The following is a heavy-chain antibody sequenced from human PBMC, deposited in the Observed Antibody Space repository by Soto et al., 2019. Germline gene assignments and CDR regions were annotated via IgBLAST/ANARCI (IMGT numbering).Heavy chain of an antibody. Sequence: EVQLVESGGGLVKPGGSLRLSCAASGFTFSSYSMNWVRQAPGKGLEWVSSISSSSSNIYYADSVKGRFTFSRDNAKNSLYLQMNSLRAEDTAVYYCARDQPGYSYGYGLGYWGQGTLVTVSS. D-gene: IGHD5-18*01. CDR3: ARDQPGYSYGYGLGY. CDR2: ISSSSSNI. V-gene: IGHV3-21*01. J-gene: IGHJ4*02. CDR1: GFTFSSYS.